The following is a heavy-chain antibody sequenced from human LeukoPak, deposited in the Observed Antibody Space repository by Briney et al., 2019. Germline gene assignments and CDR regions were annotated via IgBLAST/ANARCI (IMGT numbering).Heavy chain of an antibody. CDR1: GCTFSSYG. Sequence: GGSLRLSCADSGCTFSSYGMHWVRQAPGKELEWVGVISYDGSNKYYADSVKGRFTISRDNSKNTLYLQMNSLRAEDTAVYYCAKEERGAVVVPAAIPMTWGPGTLVTVSS. V-gene: IGHV3-30*18. J-gene: IGHJ4*02. D-gene: IGHD2-2*01. CDR2: ISYDGSNK. CDR3: AKEERGAVVVPAAIPMT.